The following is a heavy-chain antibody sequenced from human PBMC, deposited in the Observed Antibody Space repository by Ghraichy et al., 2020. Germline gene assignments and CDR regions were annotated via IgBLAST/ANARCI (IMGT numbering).Heavy chain of an antibody. CDR2: ISSSSSTI. CDR3: AKPYTANYAGHATIAY. Sequence: GGSLRLSCAASGFTFSYSSMNWVRQAPGKGLEWVSYISSSSSTIYYADSVKGRFTISRDNAKSSLFLQMNSLRAEDTAVYYCAKPYTANYAGHATIAYWGQGTLVTVSS. CDR1: GFTFSYSS. D-gene: IGHD4/OR15-4a*01. J-gene: IGHJ4*02. V-gene: IGHV3-48*04.